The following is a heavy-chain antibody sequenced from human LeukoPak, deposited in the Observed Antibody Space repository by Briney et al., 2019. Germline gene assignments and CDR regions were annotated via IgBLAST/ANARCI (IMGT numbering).Heavy chain of an antibody. CDR3: ARGDSSGYDAFDI. V-gene: IGHV1-2*02. J-gene: IGHJ3*02. D-gene: IGHD3-22*01. CDR1: GYTFTGYY. Sequence: ASVKVSCKASGYTFTGYYMHWVRQAPGQGLEWMGWINPNSGGTNYAQKFQGRVTMTRDTSASTAYMELSSLRSEDMAVYYCARGDSSGYDAFDIWGQGTMVTVSS. CDR2: INPNSGGT.